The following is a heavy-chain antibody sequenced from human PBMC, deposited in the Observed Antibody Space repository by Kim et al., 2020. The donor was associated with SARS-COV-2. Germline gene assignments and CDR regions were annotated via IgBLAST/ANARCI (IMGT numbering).Heavy chain of an antibody. CDR2: IDTYNDNT. V-gene: IGHV1-18*01. J-gene: IGHJ4*02. Sequence: ASVKVSCTASGYTFTDYGFTWVRQAPGQGLEWMGLIDTYNDNTKYAQNLQGRVTLTTDTSTRTAYMGLMSLRSDDTAMYYCARGHYGKIVGEYWGQGTLVIVST. D-gene: IGHD1-26*01. CDR3: ARGHYGKIVGEY. CDR1: GYTFTDYG.